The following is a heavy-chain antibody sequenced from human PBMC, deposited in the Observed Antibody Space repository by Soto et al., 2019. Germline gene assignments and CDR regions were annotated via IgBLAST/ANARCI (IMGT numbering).Heavy chain of an antibody. CDR2: ISNDASKR. D-gene: IGHD3-3*01. Sequence: QVQLVESGGGVVQPGTSLRLSCVASGFSFSVFGMHWVRQFPGKGLEWVAVISNDASKRYDIDSVEGRFTISSDNSKNDLYLQMDSLRVDDMAVYYCSKDKGPYFNYWSRQRWFHTRGEGTPVTASA. CDR3: SKDKGPYFNYWSRQRWFHT. J-gene: IGHJ5*02. V-gene: IGHV3-30*18. CDR1: GFSFSVFG.